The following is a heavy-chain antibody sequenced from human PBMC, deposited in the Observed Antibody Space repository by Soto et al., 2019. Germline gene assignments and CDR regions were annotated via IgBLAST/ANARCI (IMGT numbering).Heavy chain of an antibody. Sequence: ASVKVSWNDSGYTFTGYYMEWVRQAPGQGLEWMGWINPTSGGTNYAQKFKGRVTMTRDTSIRTAYMELSRLRSDDTAVYYCARSRDDHRGRPQLDYWGQGTLLTVYS. D-gene: IGHD5-12*01. J-gene: IGHJ4*02. V-gene: IGHV1-2*02. CDR1: GYTFTGYY. CDR3: ARSRDDHRGRPQLDY. CDR2: INPTSGGT.